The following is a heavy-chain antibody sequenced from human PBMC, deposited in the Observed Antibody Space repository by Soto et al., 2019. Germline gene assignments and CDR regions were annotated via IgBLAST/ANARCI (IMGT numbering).Heavy chain of an antibody. V-gene: IGHV1-69*13. D-gene: IGHD3-3*01. J-gene: IGHJ6*02. CDR2: IIRIFGTA. CDR3: ATGGVRFLGVHYYYGMDV. Sequence: SVKVSGKASGGTFSSYAISWVRQAPGQGLEWMGGIIRIFGTANYAQKFQGRVTITADECTSAAYMEPSSLISEDTAVYYCATGGVRFLGVHYYYGMDVWGQGTTVTVSS. CDR1: GGTFSSYA.